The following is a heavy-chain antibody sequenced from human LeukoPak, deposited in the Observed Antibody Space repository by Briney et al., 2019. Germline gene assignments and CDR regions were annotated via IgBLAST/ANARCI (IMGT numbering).Heavy chain of an antibody. J-gene: IGHJ6*02. CDR1: GGSVSSGTYY. CDR3: ARGAVVNGLDV. CDR2: IYYSGTT. D-gene: IGHD3-16*02. Sequence: PSGTLSLTCAVSGGSVSSGTYYWSWIRQPPGTRLEWIGYIYYSGTTNYNPSFKSRVTMSVDTSKNQFSLKLTSVTAADTAVYYCARGAVVNGLDVWGQGTTVTVSS. V-gene: IGHV4-61*01.